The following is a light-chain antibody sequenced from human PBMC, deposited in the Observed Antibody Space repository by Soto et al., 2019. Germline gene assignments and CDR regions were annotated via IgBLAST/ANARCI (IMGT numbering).Light chain of an antibody. V-gene: IGKV3-15*01. J-gene: IGKJ1*01. CDR3: QQYNDWPPWT. CDR2: GAS. Sequence: TQTPSTLSASLGDRVTITCRASQSVNSKLAWYQQKPGQAPRLLIYGASTRATGIPARFSGSGSGTEFTLTISSLQSEDFAVYYCQQYNDWPPWTFGQGTKVDIK. CDR1: QSVNSK.